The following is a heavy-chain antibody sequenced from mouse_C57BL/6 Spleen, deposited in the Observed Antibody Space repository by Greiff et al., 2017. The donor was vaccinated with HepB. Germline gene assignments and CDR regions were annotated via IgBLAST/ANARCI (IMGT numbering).Heavy chain of an antibody. CDR3: ARGLRRDYAMDY. CDR2: IYPGDGDT. V-gene: IGHV1-82*01. CDR1: GYAFSSSW. J-gene: IGHJ4*01. Sequence: VQLQQSGPELVKPGASVKISCKASGYAFSSSWMNWVKQRPGKGLEWIGRIYPGDGDTNYNGKFKGKATLTADKSSSTAYMQLSSLTSEDSAVYFCARGLRRDYAMDYWGQGTSLTVSS. D-gene: IGHD2-4*01.